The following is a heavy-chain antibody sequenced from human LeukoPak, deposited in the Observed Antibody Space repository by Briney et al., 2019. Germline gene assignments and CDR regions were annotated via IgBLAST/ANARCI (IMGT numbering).Heavy chain of an antibody. CDR2: ISSSGSTI. J-gene: IGHJ4*02. V-gene: IGHV3-48*03. CDR1: GFTFSSYE. Sequence: PGGSLRLSCAASGFTFSSYEMNWVRQAPGKGLEWVSYISSSGSTIYYADSVKGRFTISRDNAKNSLYLQMNSLRAEGTAVYYCARWDYGSPFDYWGQGTLVTVSS. CDR3: ARWDYGSPFDY. D-gene: IGHD3-10*01.